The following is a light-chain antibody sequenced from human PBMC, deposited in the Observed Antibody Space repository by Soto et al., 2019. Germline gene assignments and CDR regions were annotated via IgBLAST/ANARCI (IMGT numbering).Light chain of an antibody. J-gene: IGKJ4*01. CDR1: QTISNW. V-gene: IGKV1-5*01. CDR2: DAS. Sequence: DIQMTQSPSTLSASVGDRVTITCRASQTISNWLAWYQQKPGKAPKVLIYDASTLDGGVPSRFSGRRSGTDFTLTISSLQPSDFAVYYCQQRTNWPLTFGGGTAVEIQ. CDR3: QQRTNWPLT.